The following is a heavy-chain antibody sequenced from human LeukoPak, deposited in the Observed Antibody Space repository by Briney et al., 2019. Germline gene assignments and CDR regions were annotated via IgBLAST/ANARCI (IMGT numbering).Heavy chain of an antibody. V-gene: IGHV3-48*03. CDR1: GSTFSSYE. J-gene: IGHJ4*02. CDR3: ARDPPYYYDSSGYEGGDY. CDR2: ISSSGSTI. D-gene: IGHD3-22*01. Sequence: GRSLRLSCAASGSTFSSYEMHWVRLAPGKGLEWVSYISSSGSTIYYADSVKGRFTISRDNAKNSLYLQMNSLRAEDTAVYYCARDPPYYYDSSGYEGGDYWGQGTLVTVSS.